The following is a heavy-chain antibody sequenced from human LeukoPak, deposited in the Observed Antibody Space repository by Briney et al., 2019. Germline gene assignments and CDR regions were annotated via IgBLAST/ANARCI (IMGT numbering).Heavy chain of an antibody. J-gene: IGHJ5*02. D-gene: IGHD3-10*01. CDR1: GGSISSGGYF. V-gene: IGHV4-31*03. Sequence: SQTLSLTCTVSGGSISSGGYFWSWVRQHPGKGLEWIGYISHSGSTYYNPSLKSRVTISLDTSKDRFSLRLSSVTAADTAVYYCARDLWFGEYNWFDPWGQGTLITVSS. CDR2: ISHSGST. CDR3: ARDLWFGEYNWFDP.